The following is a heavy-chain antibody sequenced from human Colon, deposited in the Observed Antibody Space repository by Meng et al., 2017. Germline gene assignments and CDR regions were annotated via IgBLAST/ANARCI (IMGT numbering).Heavy chain of an antibody. CDR3: ARVHKWQWHREVDT. Sequence: VRLPVPGPVRVNPSGTLSPTRDVSSYPLRSFICWTRVRHPPGKELDWIGEIKHHGNTNYNPSLKGSVNMSVDKSKNLDSLNVSSVTAADTAEYSCARVHKWQWHREVDTWGKGALVTVSS. CDR2: IKHHGNT. V-gene: IGHV4-4*02. CDR1: SYPLRSFIC. J-gene: IGHJ5*02. D-gene: IGHD6-19*01.